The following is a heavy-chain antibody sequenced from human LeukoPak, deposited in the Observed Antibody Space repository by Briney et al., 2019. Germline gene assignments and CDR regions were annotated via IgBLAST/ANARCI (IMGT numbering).Heavy chain of an antibody. V-gene: IGHV1-18*04. CDR3: ARAYCSSTSCPTARYWYFDL. D-gene: IGHD2-2*01. CDR1: GYTFTSYY. J-gene: IGHJ2*01. Sequence: ASVKVSCKASGYTFTSYYMHWVRQAPGQGLEWMGWISPYNGNTNYAQQLQGRVTMTTDTSTSTAYMELRSLRSDDTAVYYCARAYCSSTSCPTARYWYFDLWGRGTLVSVSS. CDR2: ISPYNGNT.